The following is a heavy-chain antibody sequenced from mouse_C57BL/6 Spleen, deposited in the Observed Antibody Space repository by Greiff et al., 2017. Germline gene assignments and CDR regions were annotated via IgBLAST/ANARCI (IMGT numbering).Heavy chain of an antibody. J-gene: IGHJ3*01. CDR2: IDPETGGS. V-gene: IGHV1-15*01. Sequence: VKVVESGAELVRPGASVTLSCKASGYTFTDYEMHWVKQTPVHGLEWIGAIDPETGGSASNQKFKGKGILTEDKSSSTAYMSLRCLTSEDSAFYYCTRNYAGAYWGQGTLVTVSA. CDR3: TRNYAGAY. D-gene: IGHD2-4*01. CDR1: GYTFTDYE.